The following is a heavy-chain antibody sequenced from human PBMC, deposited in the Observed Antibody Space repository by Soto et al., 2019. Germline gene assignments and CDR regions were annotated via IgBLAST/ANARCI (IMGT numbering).Heavy chain of an antibody. J-gene: IGHJ4*02. CDR1: GFTFSSYA. D-gene: IGHD2-21*02. Sequence: GSLRLSCAASGFTFSSYAMSWVRQAPGKGLEWVSAISGSGGSTYYADSVKGRFTISRDNSKNTLYLQMNSLRAEDTAVYYCAKDGAFVVVTGPFDYWGQGTLVTVSS. V-gene: IGHV3-23*01. CDR2: ISGSGGST. CDR3: AKDGAFVVVTGPFDY.